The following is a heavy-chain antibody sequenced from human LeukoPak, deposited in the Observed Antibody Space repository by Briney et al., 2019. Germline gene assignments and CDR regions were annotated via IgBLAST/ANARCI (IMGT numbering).Heavy chain of an antibody. CDR3: ARANYGDYDAEYFQH. CDR2: INPSGGST. J-gene: IGHJ1*01. Sequence: ASVKVSCKASGYTFTSYYMHWVRQAPGQGLEWMGIINPSGGSTSYAQKSQGRVTMTRDTSTSTVYMELSSLRSEDTAVYYCARANYGDYDAEYFQHWGQGTLVTVSS. V-gene: IGHV1-46*01. CDR1: GYTFTSYY. D-gene: IGHD4-17*01.